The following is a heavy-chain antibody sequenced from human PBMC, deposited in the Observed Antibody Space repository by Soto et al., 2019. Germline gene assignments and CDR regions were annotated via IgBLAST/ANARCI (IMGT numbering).Heavy chain of an antibody. CDR2: ISAYNGNT. Sequence: GASVKVSCKASGYTFTNYGVTWVRQAPGQGLEWMGWISAYNGNTNYAEKLQGRVTMTTDTSTSTVYMELRSLRSDDTAVYYCAKASDYGDYVEGRGPTFYYYYMDVWGKGTTVTVSS. J-gene: IGHJ6*03. V-gene: IGHV1-18*01. CDR1: GYTFTNYG. D-gene: IGHD4-17*01. CDR3: AKASDYGDYVEGRGPTFYYYYMDV.